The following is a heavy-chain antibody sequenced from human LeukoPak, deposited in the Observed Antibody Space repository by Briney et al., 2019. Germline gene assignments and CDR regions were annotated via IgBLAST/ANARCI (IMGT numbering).Heavy chain of an antibody. Sequence: GGSLRLSCATSGFTFSTYALSWVREAPGKGLEWVSGVSGSGGSTYYADSVKGRFTISRDYSRNTFYLQMNSLSAEDTAIYYCAKHRYTCLPGVCFTDYYIDVWGNGTTVTVSS. CDR1: GFTFSTYA. CDR3: AKHRYTCLPGVCFTDYYIDV. V-gene: IGHV3-23*01. D-gene: IGHD2-8*01. J-gene: IGHJ6*03. CDR2: VSGSGGST.